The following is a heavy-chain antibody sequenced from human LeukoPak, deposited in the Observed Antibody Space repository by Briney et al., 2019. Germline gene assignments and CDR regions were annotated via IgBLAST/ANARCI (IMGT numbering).Heavy chain of an antibody. CDR2: ISPGDSDT. D-gene: IGHD5-18*01. J-gene: IGHJ4*02. CDR1: GYSLTTYW. CDR3: ARSRYSYGQDFDC. V-gene: IGHV5-51*01. Sequence: VESLKISRNGSGYSLTTYWIAWVRQMPGKGLEWMGIISPGDSDTRYSPSFQGLVTISADKSISTAYLQWNSLQASDTAMYYCARSRYSYGQDFDCWGQGTLVTVSS.